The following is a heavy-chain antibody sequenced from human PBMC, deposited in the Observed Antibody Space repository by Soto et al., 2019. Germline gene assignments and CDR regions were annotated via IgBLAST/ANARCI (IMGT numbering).Heavy chain of an antibody. CDR1: GFTFDDYA. CDR2: ISWNSGRM. Sequence: QPGGSLRLSCAASGFTFDDYAMYWVRQAPGKGLEWVSGISWNSGRMGXXXXXXXXXXXXXXXXXXTLYLQMNSLRAEDTAVYYCAFDYWGHGTXVTVSS. J-gene: IGHJ4*01. V-gene: IGHV3-9*01. CDR3: AFDY.